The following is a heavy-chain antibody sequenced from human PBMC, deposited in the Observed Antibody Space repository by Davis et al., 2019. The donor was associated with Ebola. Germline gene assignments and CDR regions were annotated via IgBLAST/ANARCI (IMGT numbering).Heavy chain of an antibody. D-gene: IGHD6-19*01. CDR3: AKDQWLDDY. V-gene: IGHV3-23*01. CDR1: GFTFSSYA. CDR2: ISGSGGST. J-gene: IGHJ4*02. Sequence: GESLKISCAASGFTFSSYAMSWVRQAPGKGLEWVSAISGSGGSTYYADSVKGRFTISRDNSKNTLYLQMNSLRAEDTAVYYCAKDQWLDDYWGQGTLVTVSS.